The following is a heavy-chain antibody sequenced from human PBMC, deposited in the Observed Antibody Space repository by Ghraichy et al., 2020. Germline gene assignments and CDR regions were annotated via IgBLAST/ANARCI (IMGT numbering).Heavy chain of an antibody. V-gene: IGHV4-28*05. J-gene: IGHJ4*02. CDR2: VYYSGSI. CDR3: ARYLGGHFDY. D-gene: IGHD6-25*01. CDR1: GYSISSSDW. Sequence: ESLNISCAVSGYSISSSDWWGWIRQPPGKGLEWIGYVYYSGSIYYDPSLKSRVTMSVDTSKNQFSLKLSSVTALDTAVYYCARYLGGHFDYWGQGTLVTVSS.